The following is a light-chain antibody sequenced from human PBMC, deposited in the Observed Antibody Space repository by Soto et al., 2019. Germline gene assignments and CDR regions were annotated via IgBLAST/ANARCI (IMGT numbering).Light chain of an antibody. Sequence: EIVMTQSPATLSVSPGERATLSCRASQSVTSNLAWYHQKPGQAPRLLMYGVSTRATGIPARFGGSGSTTEFTLTISRLQSEDFAVYYCQQYSEWPLTFGGGTKGALK. CDR2: GVS. CDR3: QQYSEWPLT. J-gene: IGKJ4*01. CDR1: QSVTSN. V-gene: IGKV3-15*01.